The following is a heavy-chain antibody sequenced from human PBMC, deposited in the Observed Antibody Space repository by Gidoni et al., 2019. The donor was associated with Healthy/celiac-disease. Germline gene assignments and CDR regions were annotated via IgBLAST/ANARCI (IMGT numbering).Heavy chain of an antibody. J-gene: IGHJ4*02. CDR2: IYYSGST. CDR1: GGSISSYY. Sequence: QVQLQESGPGLVKPSETLSLTCTVSGGSISSYYWSWIRQPPGKGLEWIGYIYYSGSTNYNPSLKSRVTISVDTSKNQFSLKLSSVTAADTAVYYCAGGIAAAGHLLDYWGQGTLVTVSS. D-gene: IGHD6-13*01. CDR3: AGGIAAAGHLLDY. V-gene: IGHV4-59*01.